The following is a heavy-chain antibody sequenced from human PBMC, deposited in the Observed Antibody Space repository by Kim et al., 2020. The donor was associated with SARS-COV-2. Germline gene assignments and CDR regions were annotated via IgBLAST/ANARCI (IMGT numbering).Heavy chain of an antibody. V-gene: IGHV4-38-2*02. J-gene: IGHJ4*01. CDR3: ARLAGGGNPSFYYFYY. Sequence: SETLSLTCTVSGYSISSGYYWGWIRQPPGKGLEWIGSIYHSGSTYYNPSLKSRVTISVDTSKNQFSLKLSSVTAADTAVYYCARLAGGGNPSFYYFYYWG. D-gene: IGHD2-15*01. CDR1: GYSISSGYY. CDR2: IYHSGST.